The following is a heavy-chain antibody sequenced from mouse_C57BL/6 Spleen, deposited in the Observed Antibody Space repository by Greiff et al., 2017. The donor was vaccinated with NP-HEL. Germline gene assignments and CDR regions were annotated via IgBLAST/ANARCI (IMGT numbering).Heavy chain of an antibody. CDR2: ISDGGSYT. CDR3: ARTTTVVAYWYFDV. D-gene: IGHD1-1*01. Sequence: EVQVVESGGGLVKPGGSLKLSCAASGFTFSSYAMSWVRQTPEKRLEWVATISDGGSYTYYPDNVKGRFTISRDNAKNNLYLQMSHLKSEDTAMYYCARTTTVVAYWYFDVWGTGTTVTVSS. V-gene: IGHV5-4*01. J-gene: IGHJ1*03. CDR1: GFTFSSYA.